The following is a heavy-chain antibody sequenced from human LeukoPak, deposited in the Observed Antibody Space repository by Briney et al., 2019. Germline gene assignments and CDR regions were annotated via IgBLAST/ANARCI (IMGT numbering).Heavy chain of an antibody. CDR2: ISIYTGNT. J-gene: IGHJ4*02. D-gene: IGHD2-21*02. V-gene: IGHV1-18*04. CDR1: GYTFNSYG. Sequence: ASVKVSCKASGYTFNSYGISWVRQAPGQGLEWMGWISIYTGNTKYGEKFQGRATMTRDTSTSAAYLEVRSLSSDDTAVYYCARVRGTALTAYPGYFDYWGQVTLVTVSS. CDR3: ARVRGTALTAYPGYFDY.